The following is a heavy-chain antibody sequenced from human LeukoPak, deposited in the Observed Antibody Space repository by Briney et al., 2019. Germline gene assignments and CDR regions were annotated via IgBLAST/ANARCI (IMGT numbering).Heavy chain of an antibody. Sequence: GGSLRLSCAVSGLTLSNVWMNWVRQAPGKGLEWVGRIRSQTAGGTTDFAAPVKGRFSISRDDSKNSLYLQMNSLRAEDTAVYYCARARIAAAGHFDYWGQGTPVTVSS. D-gene: IGHD6-13*01. CDR1: GLTLSNVW. V-gene: IGHV3-15*07. CDR3: ARARIAAAGHFDY. CDR2: IRSQTAGGTT. J-gene: IGHJ4*02.